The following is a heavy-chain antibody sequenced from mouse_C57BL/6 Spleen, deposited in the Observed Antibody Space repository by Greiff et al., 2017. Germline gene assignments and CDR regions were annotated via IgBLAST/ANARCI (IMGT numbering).Heavy chain of an antibody. J-gene: IGHJ3*01. Sequence: QVQLQQPGAELVKPGASVKLSCKASGYTFTSYWMHWVKQRPGQGLEWIGMIHPNGGSTNYNEKFKSKTTLTVDKSSSTAYMQLSSLTSEDSAVYYCAYDGYYGGFAYWGQGTLITVSA. D-gene: IGHD2-3*01. CDR3: AYDGYYGGFAY. CDR1: GYTFTSYW. V-gene: IGHV1-64*01. CDR2: IHPNGGST.